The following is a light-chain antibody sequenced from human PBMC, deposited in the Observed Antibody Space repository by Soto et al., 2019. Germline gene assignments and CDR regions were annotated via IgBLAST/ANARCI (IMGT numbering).Light chain of an antibody. CDR3: QQRYRWPPIT. CDR2: DAS. V-gene: IGKV3-11*01. Sequence: EIVLTQSPATLSLSPGERATLSCRASQTVSSYLAWYQQKPGRAPRLLIYDASNRAIGIPARFSASGSGTDFTLTISRLEPEDFAISYCQQRYRWPPITFGQGTRLEIK. CDR1: QTVSSY. J-gene: IGKJ5*01.